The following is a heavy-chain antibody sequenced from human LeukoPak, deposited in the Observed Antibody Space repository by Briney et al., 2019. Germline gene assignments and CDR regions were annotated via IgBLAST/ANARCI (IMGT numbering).Heavy chain of an antibody. Sequence: PGGSLTLSCAVSTFTFSSYWMGWVRQAPGKGREWVANIKKDGSENYHGDSVKGRFTISRDNAKNSLYLQMNSLRCEDTAVYYCARDQKGYDYYGSVFYYNYYMDVWGKGTTVTVSS. J-gene: IGHJ6*03. CDR1: TFTFSSYW. V-gene: IGHV3-7*03. CDR3: ARDQKGYDYYGSVFYYNYYMDV. D-gene: IGHD3-10*01. CDR2: IKKDGSEN.